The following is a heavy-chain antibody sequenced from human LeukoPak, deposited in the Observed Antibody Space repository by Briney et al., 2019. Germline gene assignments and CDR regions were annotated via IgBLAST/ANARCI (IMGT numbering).Heavy chain of an antibody. CDR3: ARMARITIFGVVIINDAFDI. CDR1: GFTFSSYW. D-gene: IGHD3-3*01. J-gene: IGHJ3*02. Sequence: GGSLRLSCVASGFTFSSYWMNWVRQAPGKGLEWVANIKQDGSEKSYVDSVKGRFTISRDNSKNTLYLQMNSLRAEDTAVYYCARMARITIFGVVIINDAFDIWGQGTMVTVSS. V-gene: IGHV3-7*01. CDR2: IKQDGSEK.